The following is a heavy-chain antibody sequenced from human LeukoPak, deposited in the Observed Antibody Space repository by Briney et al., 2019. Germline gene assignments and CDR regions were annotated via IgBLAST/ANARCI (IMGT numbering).Heavy chain of an antibody. J-gene: IGHJ4*02. CDR2: INPNSGGT. V-gene: IGHV1-2*02. CDR3: ARDPSTRITMVRGVIPLDY. D-gene: IGHD3-10*01. CDR1: GYTFTGYY. Sequence: ASVKVSCKASGYTFTGYYMHWVRQAPGQGLEWMGWINPNSGGTNYAQKLQGRVTMTTDTSTSTAYMELRSLRSDDTAVYYCARDPSTRITMVRGVIPLDYWGQGTLVTVPS.